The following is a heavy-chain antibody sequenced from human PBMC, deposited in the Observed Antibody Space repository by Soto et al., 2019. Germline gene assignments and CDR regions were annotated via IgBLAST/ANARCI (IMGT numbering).Heavy chain of an antibody. J-gene: IGHJ6*02. CDR1: GYTFTSYA. Sequence: ASVKFSCKASGYTFTSYAMHWVRQAPGQRLEWMGWINAGNGNTKYSQKFQGRVTITRDTSASTAYMELSSLRSEDTAVYYCARVLYRYYYYGMDVWGQGTTVTVSS. CDR2: INAGNGNT. CDR3: ARVLYRYYYYGMDV. V-gene: IGHV1-3*01. D-gene: IGHD2-8*01.